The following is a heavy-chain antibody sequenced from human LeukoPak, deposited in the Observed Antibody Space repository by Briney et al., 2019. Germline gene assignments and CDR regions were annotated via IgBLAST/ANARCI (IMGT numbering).Heavy chain of an antibody. CDR2: INPNSGGT. Sequence: ASVKVSCKASGYTFTGYHMHWVRQAPGQGLEWMGWINPNSGGTNYARKFQGRVTMTRDTSISTAYMELSRLRSDDTAVYYCARGDFWSGSGIDWFDPWGQGTLVTVSS. D-gene: IGHD3-3*01. CDR3: ARGDFWSGSGIDWFDP. V-gene: IGHV1-2*02. CDR1: GYTFTGYH. J-gene: IGHJ5*02.